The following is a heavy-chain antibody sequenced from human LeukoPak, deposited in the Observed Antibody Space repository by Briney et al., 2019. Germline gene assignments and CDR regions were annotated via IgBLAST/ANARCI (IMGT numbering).Heavy chain of an antibody. CDR2: MNPNSGNT. D-gene: IGHD6-19*01. V-gene: IGHV1-8*03. Sequence: ASVKVSCKASGYTFTSYDINWVRQATGQGLEWMGWMNPNSGNTGCAQKFQGRVTITRNTSISTAYMELSSLRSEDTAVYYCARGTSYSSGWADAFDIWGQGTMVTVSS. CDR1: GYTFTSYD. J-gene: IGHJ3*02. CDR3: ARGTSYSSGWADAFDI.